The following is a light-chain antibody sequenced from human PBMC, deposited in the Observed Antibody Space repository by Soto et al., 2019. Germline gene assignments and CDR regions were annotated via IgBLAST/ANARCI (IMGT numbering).Light chain of an antibody. CDR3: AAWDGSLNNVL. V-gene: IGLV1-44*01. CDR2: GDN. CDR1: ASSIGTNT. J-gene: IGLJ2*01. Sequence: QSVLTQPPSASGTPGQRVTISCSGSASSIGTNTVNWYRQLPGTAPKLLIYGDNQRPSGVPDRFPGSKSGTSASLAISGLQSEDEAEYYCAAWDGSLNNVLFGGGTKLTVL.